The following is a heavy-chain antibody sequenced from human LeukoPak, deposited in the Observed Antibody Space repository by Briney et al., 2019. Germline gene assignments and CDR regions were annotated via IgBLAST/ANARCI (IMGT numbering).Heavy chain of an antibody. D-gene: IGHD2-15*01. Sequence: ASVNVSCKASSYTFTSYDINWVRQATGQGLEWMGWMNPNSGNTGYAQKFQGRVTMTRNSSITTAYMELSSLRSEDTAVYYCARRHGRCSDGSCYYPDYWGQGTLVTVSS. V-gene: IGHV1-8*01. CDR3: ARRHGRCSDGSCYYPDY. CDR2: MNPNSGNT. J-gene: IGHJ4*02. CDR1: SYTFTSYD.